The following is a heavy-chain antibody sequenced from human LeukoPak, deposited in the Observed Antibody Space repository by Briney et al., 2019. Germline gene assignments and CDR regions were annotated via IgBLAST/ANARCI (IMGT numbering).Heavy chain of an antibody. Sequence: TGGSLRLSCAASGFTFSNYAMSWVRQAPGKGLEWLSTVSGSGVTTYYADSVKGRFTISRDNSKNTLYLQMNSLRAEDTAIYYCAKAPAFSPRLFDPWGQGTLVTVSS. CDR1: GFTFSNYA. CDR3: AKAPAFSPRLFDP. CDR2: VSGSGVTT. J-gene: IGHJ5*02. V-gene: IGHV3-23*01.